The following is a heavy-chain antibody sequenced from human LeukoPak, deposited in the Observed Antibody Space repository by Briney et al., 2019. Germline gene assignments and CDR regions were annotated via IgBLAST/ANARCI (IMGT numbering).Heavy chain of an antibody. CDR2: VRYDGSDK. Sequence: GGSLRPSCAASKFTFSSYGMHWVRQAPGKGLEWVAFVRYDGSDKYYADSVKGRFTISRDNSKDTLYVQMNSLRVEDTAVYYCAKDRRYCSSTTCPEYWGQGTLVTVSS. CDR3: AKDRRYCSSTTCPEY. V-gene: IGHV3-30*02. CDR1: KFTFSSYG. J-gene: IGHJ4*02. D-gene: IGHD2-2*01.